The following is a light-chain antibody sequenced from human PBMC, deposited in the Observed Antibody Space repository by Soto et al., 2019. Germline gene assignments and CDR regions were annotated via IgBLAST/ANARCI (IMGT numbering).Light chain of an antibody. V-gene: IGKV3-20*01. CDR1: ESVSSSF. J-gene: IGKJ1*01. CDR3: QHYGNSLWT. Sequence: EVVLTQSPGTLSLSPGERATLSCRASESVSSSFLTWYQQKPGQAPRLLIYRTSNRVTGIPDRFSGSGSGTDFTLTISXLEPEDFAVYFCQHYGNSLWTFGQGTKV. CDR2: RTS.